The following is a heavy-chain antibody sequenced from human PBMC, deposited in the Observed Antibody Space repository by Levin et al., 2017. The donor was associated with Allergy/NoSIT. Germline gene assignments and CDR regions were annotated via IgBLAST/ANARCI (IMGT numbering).Heavy chain of an antibody. J-gene: IGHJ3*02. V-gene: IGHV5-51*01. CDR3: ARCFGSGSNYFRTSDAFDI. Sequence: PGESLKISCKASGYSFTSYWIGWVRQMPGKGLDWMGIIYPGDSDTRYSPSFQGQVTMSADRSITTAYLQWNSLEASDTAMYYCARCFGSGSNYFRTSDAFDIWGEGTMVTVSS. D-gene: IGHD3-10*01. CDR1: GYSFTSYW. CDR2: IYPGDSDT.